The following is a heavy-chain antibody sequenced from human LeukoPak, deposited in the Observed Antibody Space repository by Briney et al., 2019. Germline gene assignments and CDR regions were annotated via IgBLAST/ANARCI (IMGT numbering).Heavy chain of an antibody. CDR3: ARLHPYYYDSSGYGPFDY. D-gene: IGHD3-22*01. CDR2: ISAYNGNT. CDR1: GYTFTSYG. J-gene: IGHJ4*02. V-gene: IGHV1-18*01. Sequence: ASVKVSCKASGYTFTSYGISWVRQAPGQGLERMGWISAYNGNTNYAQKLQGRVTMTTDTSTSTAYMELRSLRSDDTAVYYCARLHPYYYDSSGYGPFDYWGQGTLVTVSS.